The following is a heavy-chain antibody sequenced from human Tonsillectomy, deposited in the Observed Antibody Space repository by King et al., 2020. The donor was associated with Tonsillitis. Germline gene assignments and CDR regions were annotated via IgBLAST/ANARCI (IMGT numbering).Heavy chain of an antibody. V-gene: IGHV3-23*04. CDR1: GFTFSNYA. D-gene: IGHD2-2*01. J-gene: IGHJ4*02. Sequence: VQLVESGGGLVQPGGSLRLSCAASGFTFSNYAMGWVRQAPGKGLEWVSSISGSGETTNYADSVNGRFTLSRDNSKNTLYLVMNSLRAEDTAVYYCAKPPYCTSTNCYYNYWGQGTLVTVSS. CDR3: AKPPYCTSTNCYYNY. CDR2: ISGSGETT.